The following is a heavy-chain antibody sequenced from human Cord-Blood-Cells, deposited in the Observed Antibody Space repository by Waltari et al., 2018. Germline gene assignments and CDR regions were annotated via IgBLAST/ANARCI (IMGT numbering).Heavy chain of an antibody. CDR3: AKSHRRITIFGVVTDDFDY. D-gene: IGHD3-3*01. CDR1: GFTFSSYA. J-gene: IGHJ4*02. Sequence: EVQLLESGGGLVQPGGSLRLSCAASGFTFSSYAMSWVRQAPGKGLEWVSAISGSGGSTYYADSVKGRLTMSRDNSKNTLYLQMNSLRAEDTAVYYCAKSHRRITIFGVVTDDFDYWGQGTLVTVSS. CDR2: ISGSGGST. V-gene: IGHV3-23*01.